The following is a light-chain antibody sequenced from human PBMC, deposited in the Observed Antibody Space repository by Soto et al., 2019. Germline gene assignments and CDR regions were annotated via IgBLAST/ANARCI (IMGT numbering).Light chain of an antibody. Sequence: EIVLTQSPATLSLSPGERVTLSCRASQSVTSSLVWYQQKPGQAPRLLIYDASNRATGIAARFSGSGSGTDFTLTISSLETEDSAVYYCQQRSTWPRTFGGGTKVEIK. CDR1: QSVTSS. J-gene: IGKJ4*01. CDR3: QQRSTWPRT. V-gene: IGKV3-11*01. CDR2: DAS.